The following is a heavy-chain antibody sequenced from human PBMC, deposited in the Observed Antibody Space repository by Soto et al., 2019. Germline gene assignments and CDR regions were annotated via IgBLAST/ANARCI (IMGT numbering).Heavy chain of an antibody. Sequence: PGGSLRLSCAASGFTFSRYWMHWVRQAPGKGLVWVSRINSDGSSTSYADSVKGRFTISRDNAKNTLYLQMNSLRAEDTAVYYCARDRLYWRYSSSLNYWGQGTLVTVSS. V-gene: IGHV3-74*01. CDR3: ARDRLYWRYSSSLNY. CDR2: INSDGSST. J-gene: IGHJ4*02. D-gene: IGHD6-6*01. CDR1: GFTFSRYW.